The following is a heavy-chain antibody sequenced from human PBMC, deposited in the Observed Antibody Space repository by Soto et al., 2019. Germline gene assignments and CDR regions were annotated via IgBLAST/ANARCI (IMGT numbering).Heavy chain of an antibody. Sequence: GGSLRLSCAASGFTFSSYAMHWARQAPGKGLEWVAVISYDGSNKYYADSVKGRFTISRDNSKNTLYLQMNSLRAEDTAVYYCAREVGVAPYYGMDVWGQGTTVTVSS. D-gene: IGHD5-12*01. J-gene: IGHJ6*02. CDR3: AREVGVAPYYGMDV. V-gene: IGHV3-30-3*01. CDR1: GFTFSSYA. CDR2: ISYDGSNK.